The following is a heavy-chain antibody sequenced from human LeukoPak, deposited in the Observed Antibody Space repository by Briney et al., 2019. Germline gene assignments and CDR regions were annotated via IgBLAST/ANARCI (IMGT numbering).Heavy chain of an antibody. Sequence: GGSLRLSCVASGFMFSNFAMHWVRQAPGPGLEWVAFTQTDVGNEFYADSVKGRFTVSRDNSKNTLYLQMSSLRTDDTAVYYCAKDTPGFGGDDFVHWGQGTLVTVSS. J-gene: IGHJ4*02. CDR1: GFMFSNFA. CDR2: TQTDVGNE. V-gene: IGHV3-30*02. D-gene: IGHD3-10*01. CDR3: AKDTPGFGGDDFVH.